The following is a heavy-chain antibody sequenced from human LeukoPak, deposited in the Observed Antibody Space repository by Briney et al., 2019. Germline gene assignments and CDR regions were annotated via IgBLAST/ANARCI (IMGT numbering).Heavy chain of an antibody. CDR1: GFTFSSYG. J-gene: IGHJ2*01. CDR3: ARTDHGDSHRYFDL. CDR2: IWYDGSNK. D-gene: IGHD4-17*01. V-gene: IGHV3-33*01. Sequence: GGSLRLSCAASGFTFSSYGMHWVRQAPGKGLEWVAVIWYDGSNKYYADSVKGRFTISRDNSKNTLYLQMNSLRAEDTAVYYCARTDHGDSHRYFDLWGRGTLVTVSS.